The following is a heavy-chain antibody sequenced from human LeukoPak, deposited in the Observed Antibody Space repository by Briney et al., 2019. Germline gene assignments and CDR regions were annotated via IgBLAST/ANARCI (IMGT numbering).Heavy chain of an antibody. CDR3: AREGRKYGSGSLYYFDH. CDR1: GFTFRTSW. J-gene: IGHJ4*02. Sequence: PGGSLRLSCAASGFTFRTSWMHWVRQAPGKGLVWVSLIKNDGITTTYADSVKGRFTISRDNSKNTLYLQMNSLRVEDTAVYYCAREGRKYGSGSLYYFDHWGQGTLVTVSS. V-gene: IGHV3-74*01. D-gene: IGHD3-10*01. CDR2: IKNDGITT.